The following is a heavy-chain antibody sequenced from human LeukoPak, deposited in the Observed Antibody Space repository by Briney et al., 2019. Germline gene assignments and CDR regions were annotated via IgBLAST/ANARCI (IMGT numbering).Heavy chain of an antibody. CDR2: IKQDGNQK. V-gene: IGHV3-7*01. CDR1: GFIFSNYW. Sequence: PGGSLRLSCAASGFIFSNYWMSWVRQAPGKGLEWVADIKQDGNQKYYVDSVEGRFTISRDNAKNSLYLQMNSLRAEDTAVYYCARDSQYAMDVWGQGTTVTVSS. CDR3: ARDSQYAMDV. J-gene: IGHJ6*02.